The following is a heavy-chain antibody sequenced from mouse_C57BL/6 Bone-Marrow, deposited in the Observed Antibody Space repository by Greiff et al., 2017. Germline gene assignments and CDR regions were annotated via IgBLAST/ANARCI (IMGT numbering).Heavy chain of an antibody. CDR3: TSIWDELDY. CDR1: GYTFTDYY. Sequence: VQLLQSGPEVVKPGASVKMSCKASGYTFTDYYMHWVKQSHGKSLEWIGYIYPNNGGNGYNQKFKGKATLTVDKSSSTAYIELRSLTSEDSTVYYGTSIWDELDYWGQGTTLTVSS. V-gene: IGHV1-34*01. CDR2: IYPNNGGN. D-gene: IGHD4-1*01. J-gene: IGHJ2*01.